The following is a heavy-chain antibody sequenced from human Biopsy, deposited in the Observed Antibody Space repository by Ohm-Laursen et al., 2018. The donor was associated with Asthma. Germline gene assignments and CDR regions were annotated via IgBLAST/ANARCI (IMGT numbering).Heavy chain of an antibody. D-gene: IGHD4-17*01. J-gene: IGHJ5*02. V-gene: IGHV3-30*03. CDR2: VSFDGNDR. CDR1: GFIVSKFG. CDR3: AGDGEFGDYLWFDP. Sequence: SLRLSCAASGFIVSKFGMNWVRQAPGKGLAWVAVVSFDGNDRYYADTVKGRFTISRDNSKNTVYLQMNSLKPEDKALYYCAGDGEFGDYLWFDPRGQGTLVTVSS.